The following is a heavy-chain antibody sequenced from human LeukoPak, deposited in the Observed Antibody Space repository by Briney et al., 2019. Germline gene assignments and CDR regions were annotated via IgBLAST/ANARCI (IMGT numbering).Heavy chain of an antibody. CDR2: IIPIFGTA. V-gene: IGHV1-69*05. J-gene: IGHJ6*04. Sequence: ASVKVSCKASGGTFSSYAISWVRQAPGQGLEWMGGIIPIFGTANYAQKFQGRVTITTDESTSTAYMELSSLRSEDTAVYYCARGSTIFGVVPISASPMDVWGKGTTVTVSS. CDR1: GGTFSSYA. CDR3: ARGSTIFGVVPISASPMDV. D-gene: IGHD3-3*01.